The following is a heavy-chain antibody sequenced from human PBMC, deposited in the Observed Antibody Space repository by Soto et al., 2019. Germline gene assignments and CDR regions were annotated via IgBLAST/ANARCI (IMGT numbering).Heavy chain of an antibody. V-gene: IGHV1-8*01. CDR1: GNTFTSYD. CDR3: ARGRASGSYSLLDY. D-gene: IGHD3-10*01. J-gene: IGHJ4*02. CDR2: INPNSGNI. Sequence: QVQLVQSGAEVKKPGASVKVSCKASGNTFTSYDINWVRQATGHGLEWMGWINPNSGNIGYAQKLQGRVTMTRDTAIRTAYMEVSRLRSDDTAVYYCARGRASGSYSLLDYWGQGTLVTVSS.